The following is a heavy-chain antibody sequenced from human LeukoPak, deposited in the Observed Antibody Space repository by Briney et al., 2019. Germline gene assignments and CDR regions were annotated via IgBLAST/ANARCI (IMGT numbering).Heavy chain of an antibody. CDR3: ARDSSFYAFDI. J-gene: IGHJ3*02. V-gene: IGHV3-21*01. Sequence: GGSLRLSCAASGFTFSSYSMNWVRQAPGKGLEWVSSISSSSSYIYYADSVKGRFTISRDNAKNSLYLQMNSLRAEDTAVYYCARDSSFYAFDIWGKGTMVTVSS. CDR1: GFTFSSYS. CDR2: ISSSSSYI. D-gene: IGHD3-16*02.